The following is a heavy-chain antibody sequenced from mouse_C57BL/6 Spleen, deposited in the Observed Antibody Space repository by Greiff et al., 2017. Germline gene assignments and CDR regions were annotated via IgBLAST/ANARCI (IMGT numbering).Heavy chain of an antibody. J-gene: IGHJ2*01. D-gene: IGHD1-1*01. CDR3: ARSGLIVITTVVDY. CDR2: IDPKSGGT. V-gene: IGHV1-72*01. CDR1: GYTFTSYW. Sequence: QVQLQQPGAELVKPGASVKLSCKASGYTFTSYWMHWVKQRPGRGLEWIGRIDPKSGGTKYNEKFKIKATLTVAKPSSTAYMQLSSLTSEVSAVYYGARSGLIVITTVVDYWGQGTTLTVSS.